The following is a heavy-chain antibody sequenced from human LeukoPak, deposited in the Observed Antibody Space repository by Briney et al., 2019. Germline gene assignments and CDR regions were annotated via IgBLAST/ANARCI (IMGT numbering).Heavy chain of an antibody. CDR1: GFTFNAYW. Sequence: GGLLRLSCAASGFTFNAYWMHWVRQAPGKGLVWVSHITSDGSGTNYADSVKGRFTVSRDTAKNMLYLQMNGLRAEDSAVYYCARGGPGYTTGWLTTRPIGHFDFWGQGAMVTVSS. J-gene: IGHJ4*02. V-gene: IGHV3-74*01. CDR2: ITSDGSGT. D-gene: IGHD6-19*01. CDR3: ARGGPGYTTGWLTTRPIGHFDF.